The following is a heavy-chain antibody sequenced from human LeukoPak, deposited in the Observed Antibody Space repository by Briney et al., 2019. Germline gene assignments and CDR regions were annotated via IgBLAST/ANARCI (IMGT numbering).Heavy chain of an antibody. CDR1: GGSISSGDYY. J-gene: IGHJ4*02. CDR3: ARESVDYGDYRSGFDY. CDR2: IYYSGST. V-gene: IGHV4-30-4*01. Sequence: SETLSLTCTVPGGSISSGDYYWSWIRQPPGKGLEWIGYIYYSGSTYYNPSLKSRVTISVDTSKNQFSLKLSSVTAADTAVYYCARESVDYGDYRSGFDYWGQGTLVTVSS. D-gene: IGHD4-17*01.